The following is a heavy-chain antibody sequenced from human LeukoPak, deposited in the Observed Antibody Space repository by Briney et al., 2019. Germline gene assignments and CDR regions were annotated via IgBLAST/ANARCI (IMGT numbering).Heavy chain of an antibody. Sequence: GGSLRLSCAASGFTFSSYWMAWVRQAPGKGLEWVANIKQDGSDKYYVDSVKGRFTISRDNAKNSLYLQMNSLRAEDTAVYYCARDEIHSYYAYWGQGILVTVSS. D-gene: IGHD3-10*01. CDR3: ARDEIHSYYAY. J-gene: IGHJ4*02. CDR1: GFTFSSYW. CDR2: IKQDGSDK. V-gene: IGHV3-7*01.